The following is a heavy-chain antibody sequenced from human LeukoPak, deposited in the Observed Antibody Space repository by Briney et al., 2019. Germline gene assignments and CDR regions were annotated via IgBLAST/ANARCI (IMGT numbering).Heavy chain of an antibody. Sequence: SQTLSLTCAISGDRVSSNSVSWNWIRQSPSRGLEWLGRTKYRSKWYNDYAVSVKGRITINPDTSKNQISLQLNSVTPEDTAVYYCARASSLAFDIWGQGTMVTVSS. D-gene: IGHD6-6*01. V-gene: IGHV6-1*01. CDR2: TKYRSKWYN. J-gene: IGHJ3*02. CDR3: ARASSLAFDI. CDR1: GDRVSSNSVS.